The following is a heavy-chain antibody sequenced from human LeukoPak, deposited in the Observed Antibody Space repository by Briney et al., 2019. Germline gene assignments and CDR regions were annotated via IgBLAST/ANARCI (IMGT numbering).Heavy chain of an antibody. CDR1: GYTFTGYY. Sequence: ASVKVSCKASGYTFTGYYMHWVRQAPGQGLEWMGWINPNSGGTNYAQKFQGRVTMTRDTSISTAYMELSRLRSDDTAVYYCARDGERSSSWYYFDYWGQGTLVTVSS. CDR2: INPNSGGT. V-gene: IGHV1-2*02. D-gene: IGHD6-13*01. CDR3: ARDGERSSSWYYFDY. J-gene: IGHJ4*02.